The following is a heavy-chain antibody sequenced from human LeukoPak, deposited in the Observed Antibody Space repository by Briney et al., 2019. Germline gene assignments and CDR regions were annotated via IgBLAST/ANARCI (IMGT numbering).Heavy chain of an antibody. D-gene: IGHD1-1*01. J-gene: IGHJ4*02. Sequence: GGSLRLSCAASGFTFSIYAMSWVRQAPGKGLEWVLYISGSGVSTYYADSVKGHFTISRDNSKNTLYLQMNTLRAEDTAVYYCAKNNDFDHWGQGTLVTVSS. CDR2: ISGSGVST. CDR1: GFTFSIYA. CDR3: AKNNDFDH. V-gene: IGHV3-23*01.